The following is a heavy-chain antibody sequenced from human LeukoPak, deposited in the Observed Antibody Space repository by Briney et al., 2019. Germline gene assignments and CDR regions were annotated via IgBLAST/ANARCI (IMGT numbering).Heavy chain of an antibody. V-gene: IGHV3-23*01. J-gene: IGHJ4*02. D-gene: IGHD3-3*01. CDR2: ISGSGGST. Sequence: GGSLRLSCAASGFTFSSYAMSWVRQAPGKGLEWVSAISGSGGSTYYADSVKGRFTISRDNSKNTLYLQMNSLRAEDTAVYYCAKGTHYYDFWSGYYFDYWDQGTLVTVSS. CDR1: GFTFSSYA. CDR3: AKGTHYYDFWSGYYFDY.